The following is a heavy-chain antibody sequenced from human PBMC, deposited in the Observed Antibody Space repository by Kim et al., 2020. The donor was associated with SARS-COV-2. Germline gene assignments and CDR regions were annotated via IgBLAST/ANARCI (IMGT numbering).Heavy chain of an antibody. D-gene: IGHD6-13*01. CDR3: AREVVAAAES. CDR2: IYYSGST. J-gene: IGHJ4*02. V-gene: IGHV4-59*01. Sequence: SETLSLTCTVSGGSISSYYWSWIRQPPGKGLEWIGYIYYSGSTNYNPSLKSRVTISVDTSKNQFSLKLSSVTAADTAVYYCAREVVAAAESWGQGTLVTVSS. CDR1: GGSISSYY.